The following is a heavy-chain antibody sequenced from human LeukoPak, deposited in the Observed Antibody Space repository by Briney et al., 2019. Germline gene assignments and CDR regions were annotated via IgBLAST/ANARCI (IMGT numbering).Heavy chain of an antibody. CDR3: ARWVWDDILTGHHDY. CDR2: ISSSSSYI. J-gene: IGHJ4*02. Sequence: PGGSLRLSCAASGFTFSSYSMNWVRQAPGKGLEWVSSISSSSSYIYYADSVKGRFTIPRDNAKNSLYLQMNSLRAEDTAVYYCARWVWDDILTGHHDYWGQGTLVTVSS. V-gene: IGHV3-21*01. D-gene: IGHD3-9*01. CDR1: GFTFSSYS.